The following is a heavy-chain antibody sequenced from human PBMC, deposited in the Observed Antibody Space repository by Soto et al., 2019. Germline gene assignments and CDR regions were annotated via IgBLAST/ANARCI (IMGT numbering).Heavy chain of an antibody. CDR2: FIPIFGTA. CDR3: ARAVEQSYYYYGMDV. V-gene: IGHV1-69*12. Sequence: QVQLVQSGAEVKKPGSSVKVSCKASGGTFSSYGISWVRQAPGQGLEWMGGFIPIFGTANYAQKFQGRVTMTADESTSTAYMELSRLRSEDTAVYDCARAVEQSYYYYGMDVWGQGTTVTVSS. CDR1: GGTFSSYG. J-gene: IGHJ6*02.